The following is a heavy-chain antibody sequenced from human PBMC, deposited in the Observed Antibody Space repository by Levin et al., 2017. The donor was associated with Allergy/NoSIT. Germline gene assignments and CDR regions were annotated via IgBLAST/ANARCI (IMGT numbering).Heavy chain of an antibody. J-gene: IGHJ4*02. Sequence: GGSLRLSCAASGFSFTSYTMHWIRQAPGKGLEWVAVMSYDGTNKFYGDSAKGRFTVSRDNSKNTLDLQLHSLRPEDTAVYNCAREGHTNGRAPFFDFGGQGTLVGVSS. CDR1: GFSFTSYT. V-gene: IGHV3-30*04. D-gene: IGHD5-18*01. CDR3: AREGHTNGRAPFFDF. CDR2: MSYDGTNK.